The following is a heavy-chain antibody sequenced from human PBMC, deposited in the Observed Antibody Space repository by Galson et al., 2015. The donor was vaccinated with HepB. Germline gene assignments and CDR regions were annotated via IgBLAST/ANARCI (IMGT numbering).Heavy chain of an antibody. D-gene: IGHD3-3*01. J-gene: IGHJ2*01. CDR2: IVVGSGNT. CDR1: GFTFTSSA. V-gene: IGHV1-58*02. Sequence: SVKVSCKASGFTFTSSAMQWVRQARGQRLEWIGWIVVGSGNTNYAQKFQERVTITRDMSTSTAYMELSSLRSEDTAVYYCAAGGGRYEWPYWYFDLWGRGTLVTVSS. CDR3: AAGGGRYEWPYWYFDL.